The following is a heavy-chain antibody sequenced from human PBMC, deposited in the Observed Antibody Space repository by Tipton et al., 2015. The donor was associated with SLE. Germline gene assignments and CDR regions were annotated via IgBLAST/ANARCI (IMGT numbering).Heavy chain of an antibody. D-gene: IGHD5/OR15-5a*01. Sequence: QSGPEVKKPGASVRVSCKASGYTFDNYAISWVRQAPGQGLEWMGWISTYNGDTVYARKLQGSVTLTADTSTRTVYMELRSLRSNDTAMYYCARSLVSTTYFDFWGQGTLVSVSS. CDR2: ISTYNGDT. V-gene: IGHV1-18*01. CDR1: GYTFDNYA. J-gene: IGHJ4*02. CDR3: ARSLVSTTYFDF.